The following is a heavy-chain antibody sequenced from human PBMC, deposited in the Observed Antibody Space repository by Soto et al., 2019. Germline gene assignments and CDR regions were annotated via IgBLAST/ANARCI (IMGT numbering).Heavy chain of an antibody. J-gene: IGHJ4*02. CDR1: GYTFTSYG. V-gene: IGHV1-18*01. CDR3: ARDWVMGYCSGGSCLSFDY. CDR2: ISAYNGNT. Sequence: GASVKVSCKASGYTFTSYGISWVRQAPGQGLEWMGWISAYNGNTNYAQKLQGRVTMTTGTSTSTAYMELRSLRSDDTAVYYCARDWVMGYCSGGSCLSFDYWGQGALVTVSS. D-gene: IGHD2-15*01.